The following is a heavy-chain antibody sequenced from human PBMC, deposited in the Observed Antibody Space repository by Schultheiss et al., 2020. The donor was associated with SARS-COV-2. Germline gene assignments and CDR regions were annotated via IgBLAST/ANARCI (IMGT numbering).Heavy chain of an antibody. Sequence: SETLSLTCAVSGYSISSGYYWGWIRQPPGKGLEWIGYIYYSGSTNYNPSLKSRVTISVDTSKNQFSLKLSSVTAADTAVYYCARPRINSGGYYYYYMDVWGEGTTVTVSS. CDR2: IYYSGST. V-gene: IGHV4-38-2*01. CDR1: GYSISSGYY. J-gene: IGHJ6*03. CDR3: ARPRINSGGYYYYYMDV. D-gene: IGHD1-1*01.